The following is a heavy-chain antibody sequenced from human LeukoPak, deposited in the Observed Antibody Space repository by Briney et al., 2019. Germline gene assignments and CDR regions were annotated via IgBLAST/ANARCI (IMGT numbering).Heavy chain of an antibody. J-gene: IGHJ6*03. CDR3: ARDIKRRITIFGVVSVYYMDV. V-gene: IGHV4-4*07. Sequence: SETLSLTCTVSGGSISSYYWSWIRQPAGKGLEWIGRIYTSGSTNYNPSLKSRVTMPVDTSKNQFSLKLSSVTAADTAVYYCARDIKRRITIFGVVSVYYMDVWGKGTTVTVSS. CDR1: GGSISSYY. CDR2: IYTSGST. D-gene: IGHD3-3*01.